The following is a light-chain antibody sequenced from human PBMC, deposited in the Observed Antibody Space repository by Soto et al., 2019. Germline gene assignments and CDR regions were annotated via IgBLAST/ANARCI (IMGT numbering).Light chain of an antibody. CDR2: GAS. CDR1: QSVSTN. CDR3: HQYNNWPVT. V-gene: IGKV3-15*01. Sequence: EIVMTQSPATLSVSPGERATLSCRASQSVSTNLAWYQQKPGQAPRLLIYGASTRATVVPGRFSGSGSGTEFSLTISSLQSEDFAVYFCHQYNNWPVTFGGGTKVEIK. J-gene: IGKJ4*01.